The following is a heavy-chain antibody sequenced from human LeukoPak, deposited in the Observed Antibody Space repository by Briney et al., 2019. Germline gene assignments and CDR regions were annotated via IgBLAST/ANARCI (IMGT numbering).Heavy chain of an antibody. V-gene: IGHV4-34*01. CDR1: GWSFSDYY. D-gene: IGHD6-19*01. J-gene: IGHJ6*03. Sequence: SETLSLTCVVYGWSFSDYYWTWVRQPPGKGLEWIGEINHSGTTMYNPSLKSRVTISIHTSNNQFSLKLNSVTAADTAIYYCTRGEGTLAGRRWPYSFYYYVDVWGKGTTVTVSS. CDR2: INHSGTT. CDR3: TRGEGTLAGRRWPYSFYYYVDV.